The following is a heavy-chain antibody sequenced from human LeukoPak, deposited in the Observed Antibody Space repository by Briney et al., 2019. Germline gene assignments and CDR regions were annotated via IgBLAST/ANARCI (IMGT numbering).Heavy chain of an antibody. V-gene: IGHV1-18*01. CDR2: ISAYNGNT. Sequence: ASVKVSCKASGYTFTSYGISWVRQAPGQGLEWMGWISAYNGNTNYAQKLQGRVTMTTDTSTSTAYMELRSLRSDDTAVYYCARIHSYGRQETLFDYWGQGTLVTVSS. CDR3: ARIHSYGRQETLFDY. CDR1: GYTFTSYG. J-gene: IGHJ4*02. D-gene: IGHD5-18*01.